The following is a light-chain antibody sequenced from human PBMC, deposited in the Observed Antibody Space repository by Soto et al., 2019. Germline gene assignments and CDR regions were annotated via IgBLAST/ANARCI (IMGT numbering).Light chain of an antibody. CDR2: GVS. V-gene: IGKV3D-15*01. J-gene: IGKJ3*01. Sequence: EIVLTQAPLTLSVSPGERATLSCRASQTVSSNLAWYQQKPGQPPRLLMSGVSTRATGIPARFSGSGSGTEFTLTISSLQSEDFAVYYCQQYNDWPPEVTFG. CDR3: QQYNDWPPEVT. CDR1: QTVSSN.